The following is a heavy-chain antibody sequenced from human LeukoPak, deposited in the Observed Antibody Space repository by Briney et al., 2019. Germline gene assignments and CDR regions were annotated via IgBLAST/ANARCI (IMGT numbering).Heavy chain of an antibody. D-gene: IGHD1-26*01. V-gene: IGHV4-59*01. CDR1: GFTFSSYW. J-gene: IGHJ4*02. CDR2: IYYSGST. CDR3: ARDAGVVGATYNFDY. Sequence: GSLRLSCAASGFTFSSYWMSWIRQPPGKGLEWIGYIYYSGSTNYNPSLKSRVTISVDTSKNQFSLKLSSVTAADTAVYYCARDAGVVGATYNFDYWGQGTLVTVSS.